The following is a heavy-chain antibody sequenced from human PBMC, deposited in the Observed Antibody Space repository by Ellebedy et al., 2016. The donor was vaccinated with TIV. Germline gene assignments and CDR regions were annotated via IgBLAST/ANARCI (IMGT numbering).Heavy chain of an antibody. V-gene: IGHV1-46*01. CDR3: ARELNIVVVPATGYYGMDV. Sequence: AASVKVSCKASGYTFTSYYLHWVRQAPGQGLEWMGIINPSGGSTSYAQKFQGRVTMTRDTSTSTVYMELRSLRSEDTAVYYCARELNIVVVPATGYYGMDVWGQGTTVTVSS. J-gene: IGHJ6*02. D-gene: IGHD2-2*01. CDR2: INPSGGST. CDR1: GYTFTSYY.